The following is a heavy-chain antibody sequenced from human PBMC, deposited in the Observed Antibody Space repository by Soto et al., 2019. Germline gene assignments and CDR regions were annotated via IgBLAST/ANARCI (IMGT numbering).Heavy chain of an antibody. CDR2: INHSGST. Sequence: SETLSLTCAVYGGSFSGYYWSWIRQPPGKGLEWIGEINHSGSTNYNPSLKSRVTISVDTSKNQFSLKLSSVTAADTAVYYCARADSYGRFFDYWGQGTLVTVSS. D-gene: IGHD5-18*01. CDR3: ARADSYGRFFDY. CDR1: GGSFSGYY. J-gene: IGHJ4*02. V-gene: IGHV4-34*01.